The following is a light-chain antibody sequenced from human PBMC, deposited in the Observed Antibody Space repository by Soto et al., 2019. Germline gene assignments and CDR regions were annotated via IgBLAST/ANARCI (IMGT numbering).Light chain of an antibody. V-gene: IGLV1-51*01. Sequence: QSVLTQPPSVSAAPGQKVTISCSGGSSNIGSNDVSWYQHVPGTAPKLLIYDNDKRPSGIPDRFSGSKSGTSATLGITGLQTGDDADYYCGTWDTSLRAPSVFGTGTTGTV. CDR2: DND. CDR1: SSNIGSND. J-gene: IGLJ1*01. CDR3: GTWDTSLRAPSV.